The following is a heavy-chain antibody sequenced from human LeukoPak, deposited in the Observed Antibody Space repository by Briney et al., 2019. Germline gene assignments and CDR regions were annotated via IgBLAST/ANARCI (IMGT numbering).Heavy chain of an antibody. D-gene: IGHD3-10*01. CDR2: IHYSGST. CDR3: ALRFEEGYFAL. V-gene: IGHV4-30-4*01. J-gene: IGHJ2*01. CDR1: GGSLSSGDYY. Sequence: SQTLSLTCTVSGGSLSSGDYYWSWIRQPPGKGLEWIGYIHYSGSTYYNPSLKSRVTISVDTSKNQFSLKVSSVTAADTAVYYCALRFEEGYFALWGRGTLVTVSS.